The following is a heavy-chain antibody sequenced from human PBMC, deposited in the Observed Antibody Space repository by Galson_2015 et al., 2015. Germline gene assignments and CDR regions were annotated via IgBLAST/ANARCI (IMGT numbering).Heavy chain of an antibody. D-gene: IGHD2-2*01. J-gene: IGHJ3*02. CDR1: GGSISSYY. CDR3: AREGVYCSSTSSPLGFDI. Sequence: ETLSLTCTVSGGSISSYYWSWIRQPPGKGLEWIGYIYYSGSTNYNPSLKSRVTISVDTSKNQFSLKLSSVTAADTAVYYCAREGVYCSSTSSPLGFDIWGQGTLVTVSS. CDR2: IYYSGST. V-gene: IGHV4-59*01.